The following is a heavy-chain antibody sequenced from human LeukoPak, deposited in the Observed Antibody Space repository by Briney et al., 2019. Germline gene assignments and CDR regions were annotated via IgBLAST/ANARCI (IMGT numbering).Heavy chain of an antibody. J-gene: IGHJ4*02. CDR2: IYYSGST. CDR1: GGSISSSSYY. V-gene: IGHV4-39*07. CDR3: ARWRYGSGSYYFDY. Sequence: KASETLSLTCTVSGGSISSSSYYWGWIRQPPGKGLEWIGSIYYSGSTNYNPSLKSRVTISVDTSKNQFSLKLSSVTAADTAVYYCARWRYGSGSYYFDYWGQGTLVTVSS. D-gene: IGHD3-10*01.